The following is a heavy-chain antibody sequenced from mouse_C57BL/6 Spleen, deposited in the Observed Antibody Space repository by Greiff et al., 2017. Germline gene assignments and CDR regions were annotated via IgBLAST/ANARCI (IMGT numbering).Heavy chain of an antibody. CDR2: IDPSDSYT. CDR3: ARGRNMGYSNYYYYAMDY. V-gene: IGHV1-69*01. D-gene: IGHD2-5*01. J-gene: IGHJ4*01. CDR1: GYTFTSYW. Sequence: QVQLQQPGAELVMPGASVKLSCKASGYTFTSYWMHWVKQRPGQGLEWIGEIDPSDSYTNYNQKFKGKSTLTVDKSSSTAYMQLSSLTSEDSAVXYCARGRNMGYSNYYYYAMDYWGQGTSVTVSS.